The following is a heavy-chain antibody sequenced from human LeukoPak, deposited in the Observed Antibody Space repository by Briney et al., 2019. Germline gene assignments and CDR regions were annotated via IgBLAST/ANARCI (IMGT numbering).Heavy chain of an antibody. Sequence: SETLSLTCAVYGGSFSGYYWSWIRQPPGKGLEWIGEINHSGSTNYNPSLKSRVTISVDTSKNQFSLKLSSVTAADTAVYYCARAYSSSWYWNWFDPWGQGTLVTVSS. CDR1: GGSFSGYY. CDR2: INHSGST. V-gene: IGHV4-34*01. D-gene: IGHD6-13*01. CDR3: ARAYSSSWYWNWFDP. J-gene: IGHJ5*02.